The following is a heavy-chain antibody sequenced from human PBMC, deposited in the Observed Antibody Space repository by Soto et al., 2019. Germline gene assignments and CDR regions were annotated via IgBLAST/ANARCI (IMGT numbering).Heavy chain of an antibody. CDR3: VKDNEQWLLYYGTSFDY. CDR1: GFTFSSYA. J-gene: IGHJ4*02. CDR2: ISSNGGST. D-gene: IGHD6-19*01. Sequence: GGSLRLSCSASGFTFSSYAMHWVRQAPGKGLEYVSAISSNGGSTYYADSVKGRFTISRDNSKNTLYLQMSSLRAEDTAVYYCVKDNEQWLLYYGTSFDYWGQGTLVTSPQ. V-gene: IGHV3-64D*08.